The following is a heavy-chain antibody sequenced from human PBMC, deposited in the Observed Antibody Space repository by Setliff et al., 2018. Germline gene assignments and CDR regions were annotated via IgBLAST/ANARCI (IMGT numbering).Heavy chain of an antibody. Sequence: GESLRLSCTTSGFTFFSYTMNWVRQAPGKGLEWVSAITDDGGTTHYAGSVKGRFTIVRDNSNSTLYLQMNSLRVEDTALYYCAKSSGSSSSTNLEYLGPGTLVTVSS. CDR2: ITDDGGTT. CDR3: AKSSGSSSSTNLEY. D-gene: IGHD6-6*01. V-gene: IGHV3-23*01. CDR1: GFTFFSYT. J-gene: IGHJ4*02.